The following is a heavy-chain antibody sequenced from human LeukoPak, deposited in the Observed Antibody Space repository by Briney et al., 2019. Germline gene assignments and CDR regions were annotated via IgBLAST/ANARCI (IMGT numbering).Heavy chain of an antibody. V-gene: IGHV1-18*01. CDR3: ARDSVGPIGYYYYYYMDV. Sequence: ASVNVSYKASGYTFTSYGISWVRQAPGQGLEWMGWISAYNGNTNYAQKLQGRVTMTTDTSTSTAYMELSSLRSKDTAVYYCARDSVGPIGYYYYYYMDVWGKGTTVTVSS. D-gene: IGHD3-10*01. CDR2: ISAYNGNT. CDR1: GYTFTSYG. J-gene: IGHJ6*03.